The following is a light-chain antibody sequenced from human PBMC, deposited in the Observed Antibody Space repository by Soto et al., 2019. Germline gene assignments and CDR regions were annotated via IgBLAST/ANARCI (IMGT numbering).Light chain of an antibody. Sequence: QPVLTQPPSASGTPGQRVTISCSGAGSNFGRNTVNWYQQLPGAAPKLLIYNNNQRPSGVPDRFSGSKSGTSASLAISGLQSEDEADYYCSAWDDTLTGPGVLFGGGTQLTVL. CDR3: SAWDDTLTGPGVL. V-gene: IGLV1-44*01. CDR2: NNN. J-gene: IGLJ7*01. CDR1: GSNFGRNT.